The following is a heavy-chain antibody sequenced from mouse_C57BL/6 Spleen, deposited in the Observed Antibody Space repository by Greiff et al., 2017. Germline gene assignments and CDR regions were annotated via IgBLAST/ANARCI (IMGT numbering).Heavy chain of an antibody. J-gene: IGHJ2*01. V-gene: IGHV1-53*01. Sequence: QVQLQQPGTELVKPGASVKLSCKASGYTFTSYWMHWVKQRPGQGLEWIGNINPSNGGTNYNEKFKSKATLTVAKSSSTAYMQLSSLHSEDSAVYYCASGRITTVVATGSLAYWGQGTTLTVSS. CDR1: GYTFTSYW. D-gene: IGHD1-1*01. CDR3: ASGRITTVVATGSLAY. CDR2: INPSNGGT.